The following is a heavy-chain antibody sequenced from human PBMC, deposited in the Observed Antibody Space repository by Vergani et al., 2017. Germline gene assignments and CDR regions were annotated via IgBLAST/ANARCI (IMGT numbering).Heavy chain of an antibody. Sequence: QVQLVESGGGVVQPGRSLRLSCAASGFTFNQHGMHWVRQAPGKGLEWVAVTWYDGNNKQYADSLKGRFTISRDNSKSTMSLQTNSLRDEDTGVYYCARDLRLLYNRFDPWGHGTLVTVSS. CDR3: ARDLRLLYNRFDP. J-gene: IGHJ5*02. D-gene: IGHD1-14*01. CDR2: TWYDGNNK. V-gene: IGHV3-33*01. CDR1: GFTFNQHG.